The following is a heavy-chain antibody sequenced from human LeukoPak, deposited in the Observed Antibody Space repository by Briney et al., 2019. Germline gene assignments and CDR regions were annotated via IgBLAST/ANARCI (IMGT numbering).Heavy chain of an antibody. CDR3: ARRGGGSSPIFDY. CDR1: GGSLSDYY. Sequence: SETLSLTCAVHGGSLSDYYWSWIRQPPGKGLEWIGEIHPSGSTNYNPSLKSRLTISVDTSKNQFSLKLTSMTAADTAVYYCARRGGGSSPIFDYWGQGTLVTVSS. CDR2: IHPSGST. D-gene: IGHD6-6*01. V-gene: IGHV4-34*01. J-gene: IGHJ4*02.